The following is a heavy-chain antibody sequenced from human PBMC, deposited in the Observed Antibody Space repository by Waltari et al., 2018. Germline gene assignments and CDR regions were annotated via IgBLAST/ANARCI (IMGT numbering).Heavy chain of an antibody. J-gene: IGHJ6*03. Sequence: EVQLVESGGGLVKSGGSLRLSCAASGFTFSNACMSWVRQAPGKGLEWVGHIKSKTDGGTTDYAAPVKGRFTISRDDSKNTLYLQMNSLKTEDTAVYYCTTDLYYFYMDVWGKGTTVTVSS. V-gene: IGHV3-15*01. CDR3: TTDLYYFYMDV. CDR1: GFTFSNAC. CDR2: IKSKTDGGTT.